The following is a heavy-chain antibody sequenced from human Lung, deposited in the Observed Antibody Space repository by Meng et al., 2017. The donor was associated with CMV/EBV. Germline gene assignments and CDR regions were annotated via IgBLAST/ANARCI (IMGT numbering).Heavy chain of an antibody. J-gene: IGHJ4*02. V-gene: IGHV3-21*01. CDR1: GFTFSSYS. Sequence: GGSLRLXCAASGFTFSSYSVNWVRQAPGKGLEWVSSISSSSSYIYYADSVKGRFTISRDNAKKSLYLQMNSLRAEDTARYYCATRMTTVTTWDYWGQGTLVTFSS. CDR2: ISSSSSYI. CDR3: ATRMTTVTTWDY. D-gene: IGHD4-17*01.